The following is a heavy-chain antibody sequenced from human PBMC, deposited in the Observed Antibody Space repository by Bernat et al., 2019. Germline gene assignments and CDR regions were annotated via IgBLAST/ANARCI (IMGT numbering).Heavy chain of an antibody. J-gene: IGHJ2*01. Sequence: QVQLQQWGAGLLKPSETLSLTCAVYGVSFSGYYWSWIRQPPGKGLEWIGEINHSGSTNYNPSLKSRVTLSVYTSKNQFSLMLSSVAAADAAVYYCARKATWYFDLWGRGTLVTVSS. CDR1: GVSFSGYY. V-gene: IGHV4-34*01. CDR3: ARKATWYFDL. CDR2: INHSGST.